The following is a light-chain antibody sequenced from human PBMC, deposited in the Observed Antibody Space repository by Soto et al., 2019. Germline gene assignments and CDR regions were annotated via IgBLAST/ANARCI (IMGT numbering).Light chain of an antibody. CDR3: PQSYSTPRT. J-gene: IGKJ4*01. V-gene: IGKV1-39*01. CDR1: QSISSY. Sequence: DIQMTQSPSSLSASVGDRVTIACRASQSISSYLNWYQQKPGKAPKLLIYAASSLQSGVPSRFSGSGSGTDFTLTISSLQPEDFETYYCPQSYSTPRTFGSGTKV. CDR2: AAS.